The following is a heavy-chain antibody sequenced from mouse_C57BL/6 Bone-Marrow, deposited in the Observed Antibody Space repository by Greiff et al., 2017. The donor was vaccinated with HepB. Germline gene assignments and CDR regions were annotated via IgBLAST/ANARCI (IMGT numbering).Heavy chain of an antibody. J-gene: IGHJ1*03. D-gene: IGHD2-2*01. CDR1: GYTFTSYG. Sequence: QVQLQQSGAELARPGASVKLSCKASGYTFTSYGISWVQQSTGQGLEWIGEIYPRSGNTYYNEKFKGKATLTADKSSSTAYMELRSLTSEDSAVYFCARLVNYWYFDVWGTGTTVTVAS. V-gene: IGHV1-81*01. CDR3: ARLVNYWYFDV. CDR2: IYPRSGNT.